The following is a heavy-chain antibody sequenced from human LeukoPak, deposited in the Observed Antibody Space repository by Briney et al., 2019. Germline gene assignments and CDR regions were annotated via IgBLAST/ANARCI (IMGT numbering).Heavy chain of an antibody. J-gene: IGHJ4*02. Sequence: PSETLSLTCAVYGGSFSGYYWSWIRQPPGKGLEWIGEINQSGSTNYNPSLKSRVTISVDTSKNQFSLKLSSVTAADTAVYYCARGYYCSSTSCYDYWGQGTLVTVSS. CDR3: ARGYYCSSTSCYDY. V-gene: IGHV4-34*01. D-gene: IGHD2-2*01. CDR2: INQSGST. CDR1: GGSFSGYY.